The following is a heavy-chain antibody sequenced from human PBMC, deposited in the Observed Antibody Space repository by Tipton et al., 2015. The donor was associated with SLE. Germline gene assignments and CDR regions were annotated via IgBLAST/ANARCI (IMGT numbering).Heavy chain of an antibody. CDR1: GFTFNSYS. CDR3: ARDLGSSAFDP. CDR2: ISFDGSNT. D-gene: IGHD1-26*01. V-gene: IGHV3-30*04. Sequence: RSLRLSCAASGFTFNSYSMHWVRQAPGKGLEWVALISFDGSNTYYADSMKGRFTISRDNSKNTLYLQMNSLRADDTAVYYCARDLGSSAFDPWGQGTLVTVSS. J-gene: IGHJ5*02.